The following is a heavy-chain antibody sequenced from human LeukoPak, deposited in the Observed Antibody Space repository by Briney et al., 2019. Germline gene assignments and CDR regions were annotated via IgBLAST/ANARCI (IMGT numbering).Heavy chain of an antibody. CDR3: ARLKTLELYYYYGMDV. D-gene: IGHD1-7*01. CDR2: IYHSGST. CDR1: GGSISSSNW. J-gene: IGHJ6*02. V-gene: IGHV4-4*02. Sequence: SETLSLTCAVSGGSISSSNWWSWVRQPPGKGLEWIGEIYHSGSTNYNPSLKSRVTISVDKSKSQFSLKLSSVTAADTAVYYCARLKTLELYYYYGMDVWGQGTTVTVSS.